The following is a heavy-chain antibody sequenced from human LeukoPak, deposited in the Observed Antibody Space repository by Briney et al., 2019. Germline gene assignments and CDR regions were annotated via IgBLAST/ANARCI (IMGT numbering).Heavy chain of an antibody. CDR3: AKLGEVVVAAGDFFDY. V-gene: IGHV3-30*18. Sequence: PGRSLRLSCAASGFTFSSYGMHWVRQAPGKGLEWVAVISYDGSNKYYADSVKGRFTISRDNSKNTLYLQMNSLRAEDTAVYYCAKLGEVVVAAGDFFDYWGQGTLVTVSS. D-gene: IGHD2-15*01. CDR1: GFTFSSYG. J-gene: IGHJ4*02. CDR2: ISYDGSNK.